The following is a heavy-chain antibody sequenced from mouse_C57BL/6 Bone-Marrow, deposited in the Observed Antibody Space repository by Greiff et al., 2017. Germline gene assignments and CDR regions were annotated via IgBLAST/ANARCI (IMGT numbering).Heavy chain of an antibody. CDR3: ARVGSYYAMEY. Sequence: QVQLPQSGAELARPGASVKLSCQASGYTFTSYGLSWVKPRTGHGLEWIGEIYPRRGNTYYNEKFKGKATLTADKSSSTAYMELSRLTSEDSAGYFCARVGSYYAMEYWGQGTSVTVSS. CDR2: IYPRRGNT. CDR1: GYTFTSYG. V-gene: IGHV1-81*01. J-gene: IGHJ4*01.